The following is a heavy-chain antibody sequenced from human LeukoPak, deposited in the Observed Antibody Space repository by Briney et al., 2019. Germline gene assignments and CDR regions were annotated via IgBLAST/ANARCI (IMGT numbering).Heavy chain of an antibody. V-gene: IGHV3-23*01. J-gene: IGHJ6*03. CDR2: ISGSGGST. CDR3: ARDGTFAESSNYYYIDV. CDR1: KFTFSNYA. D-gene: IGHD3-10*01. Sequence: GGSLRLSCAASKFTFSNYAMSWVRQAPGKGLEWVSAISGSGGSTYYADSVKGRFTISRDNAKNTLYLQMKSLRAEDTAVYYCARDGTFAESSNYYYIDVWGKGTTVTISS.